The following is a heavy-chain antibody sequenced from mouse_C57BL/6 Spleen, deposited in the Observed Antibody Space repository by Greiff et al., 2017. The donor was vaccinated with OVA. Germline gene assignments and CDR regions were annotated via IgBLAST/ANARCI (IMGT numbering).Heavy chain of an antibody. CDR2: ISGGGGNT. V-gene: IGHV5-9*04. Sequence: EVHLVESGGGLVKPGGSLKLSCAASGFTFSSYTMSWVRQTPEKRLEWVATISGGGGNTYYPDSVKGRFTISRDNAKNTLYLQMSSLRSEDTAVYYCARGAYSNYGDYWGQGTTLTVSS. CDR1: GFTFSSYT. CDR3: ARGAYSNYGDY. D-gene: IGHD2-5*01. J-gene: IGHJ2*01.